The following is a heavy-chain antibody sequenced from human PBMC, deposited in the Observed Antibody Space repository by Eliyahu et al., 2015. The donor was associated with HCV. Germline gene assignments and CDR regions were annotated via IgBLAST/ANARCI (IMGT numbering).Heavy chain of an antibody. V-gene: IGHV3-21*01. CDR3: ARGLYETCSSTSCLPPPYFDY. CDR2: ISSSSSYI. CDR1: GFXFSSYX. J-gene: IGHJ4*02. D-gene: IGHD2-2*01. Sequence: EVQLVESGGGLVKPGGSLRLSCAASGFXFSSYXMNWVRQAPGKGLGWVSSISSSSSYIYYADSVKGRFTISRDNAKNSLYLQMNSLRAEDTAVYYCARGLYETCSSTSCLPPPYFDYWGQGTLVTVSS.